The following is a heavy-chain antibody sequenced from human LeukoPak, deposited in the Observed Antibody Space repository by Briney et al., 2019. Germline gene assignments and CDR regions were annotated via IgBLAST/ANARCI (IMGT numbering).Heavy chain of an antibody. CDR1: GFTFSSYW. D-gene: IGHD6-13*01. CDR3: AREPYSSSWYSPNYYYYGIDV. V-gene: IGHV3-7*01. J-gene: IGHJ6*02. Sequence: PGGSLRLSCAASGFTFSSYWMSWVRQAPGKGLEWVANIKQDGGEKYYVDSVKGRFTISRDNAKNSLYLQMNSLRAEDTAVYYCAREPYSSSWYSPNYYYYGIDVWGQGTTVTVSS. CDR2: IKQDGGEK.